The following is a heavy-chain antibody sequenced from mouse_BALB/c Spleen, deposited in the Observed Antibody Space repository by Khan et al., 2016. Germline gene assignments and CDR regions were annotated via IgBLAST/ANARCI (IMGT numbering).Heavy chain of an antibody. CDR1: GFTFSDYY. CDR2: ISDGGSYT. CDR3: AREGLRRGFAY. D-gene: IGHD2-4*01. J-gene: IGHJ3*01. Sequence: EVELVESGGGLVKPGGSLKLSCAASGFTFSDYYMYWVRQTPEKRLEWIATISDGGSYTYYPESVKGRVTITRDNAKNNLYLQMSSLKSEDTAMYYCAREGLRRGFAYWGQGTLVTVSA. V-gene: IGHV5-4*02.